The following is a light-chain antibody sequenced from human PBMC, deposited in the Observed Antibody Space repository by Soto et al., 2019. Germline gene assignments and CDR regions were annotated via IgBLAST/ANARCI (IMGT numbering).Light chain of an antibody. J-gene: IGKJ1*01. CDR2: KAS. V-gene: IGKV1-5*03. CDR3: QQYNSYSEA. CDR1: QSISSW. Sequence: IRRSLSPSTLSAYVKDRVTITGRASQSISSWLAWYQQKPGKAPKLLIYKASTLNSGVPARFSGSGSGTEFTLTISSLQPDDFATYYCQQYNSYSEAFGQGTKVDIK.